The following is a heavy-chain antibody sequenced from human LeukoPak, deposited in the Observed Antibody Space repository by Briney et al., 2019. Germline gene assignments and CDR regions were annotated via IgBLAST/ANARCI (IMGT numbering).Heavy chain of an antibody. CDR1: GFIIGSYW. D-gene: IGHD2/OR15-2a*01. J-gene: IGHJ3*01. V-gene: IGHV3-7*01. CDR3: ARAGYYGDDAFDL. Sequence: QPGGSLRLSCVASGFIIGSYWMSWVRQAPGKGLEWVASIRQDGSEKYYVDSVKGRLTISRDNAKNSLYLQMNNVIAADTAIYYCARAGYYGDDAFDLWGQGTRVTVSS. CDR2: IRQDGSEK.